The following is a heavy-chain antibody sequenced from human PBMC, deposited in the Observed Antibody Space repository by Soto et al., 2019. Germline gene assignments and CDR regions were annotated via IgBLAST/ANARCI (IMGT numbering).Heavy chain of an antibody. Sequence: PGGSLRLSCAASGFTFSSYWMSWVRQAPGKGLEWVANIKQDGSEKYYVDSVKGRFTISRDNAKNSLYLQMNSQRAEDTAVYYCAREDILGTRSFDYCGQGTLVTVSS. CDR3: AREDILGTRSFDY. D-gene: IGHD1-26*01. CDR2: IKQDGSEK. J-gene: IGHJ4*02. CDR1: GFTFSSYW. V-gene: IGHV3-7*01.